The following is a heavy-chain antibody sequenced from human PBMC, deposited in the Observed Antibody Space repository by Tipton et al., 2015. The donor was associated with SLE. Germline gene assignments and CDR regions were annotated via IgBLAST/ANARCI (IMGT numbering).Heavy chain of an antibody. CDR2: IYPGDADT. V-gene: IGHV5-51*01. Sequence: QSGPEVKKPGESLKISCKASGYSFSSYWIGWVRQMPGKGLEWMGIIYPGDADTRYSPSFQGQVTISADKSISTAYLQWSSLKASDSAMYYCARQWNWKSDYWGQGTLVTVSS. D-gene: IGHD1-1*01. CDR1: GYSFSSYW. CDR3: ARQWNWKSDY. J-gene: IGHJ4*02.